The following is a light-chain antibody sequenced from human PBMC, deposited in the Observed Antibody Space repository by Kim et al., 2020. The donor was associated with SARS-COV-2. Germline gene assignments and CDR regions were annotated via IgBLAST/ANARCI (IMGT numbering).Light chain of an antibody. V-gene: IGLV3-1*01. J-gene: IGLJ3*02. CDR3: QAWDTSTAV. CDR2: QDT. CDR1: KLGDKY. Sequence: VSPGQTASITCSGDKLGDKYACWYQQKPGQSPVLVIYQDTKRPSGIPERFSGSNSGNTATLTISGTQAMDEADYYCQAWDTSTAVFGGGTQLTVL.